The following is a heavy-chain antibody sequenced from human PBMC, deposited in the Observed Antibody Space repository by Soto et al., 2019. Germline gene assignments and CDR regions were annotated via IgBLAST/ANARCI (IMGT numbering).Heavy chain of an antibody. CDR2: ISAYNGNT. Sequence: GASVKVSCKASGYTFTSYGISWVRQAPGQGIEWMGWISAYNGNTNYAQKLQGRVTMTTDTSTSTAYMELRSLRSDDTAVYYCARGSFYYDFWSCYFDYWGQGTLVTVSS. J-gene: IGHJ4*02. V-gene: IGHV1-18*01. CDR3: ARGSFYYDFWSCYFDY. CDR1: GYTFTSYG. D-gene: IGHD3-3*01.